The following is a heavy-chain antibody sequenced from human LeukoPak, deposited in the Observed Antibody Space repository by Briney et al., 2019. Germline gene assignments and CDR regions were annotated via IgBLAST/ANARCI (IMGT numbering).Heavy chain of an antibody. V-gene: IGHV3-13*01. CDR3: ATGRSRGWYYAFDL. CDR2: IGTFADK. J-gene: IGHJ3*01. D-gene: IGHD6-19*01. Sequence: GGPLTLPCAASGLTFSSHDMHWLRQATGKGLEWVPSIGTFADKLYSDPVKARFTISRENDNNSLYLQMKSLRAGDTAVYYCATGRSRGWYYAFDLWGRGTMVTVSS. CDR1: GLTFSSHD.